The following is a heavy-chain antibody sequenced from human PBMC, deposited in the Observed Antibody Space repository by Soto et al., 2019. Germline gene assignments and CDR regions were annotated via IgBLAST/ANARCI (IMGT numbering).Heavy chain of an antibody. J-gene: IGHJ6*02. D-gene: IGHD3-10*01. CDR2: ISYDGSNK. Sequence: QVQLVESGGGVVQPGRSLRLSCAASGFTFSSYAMHWVRQAPGKGLEWVAVISYDGSNKYYAHSVKGQITISRDNTKNTLYLPMNSLSAEDTAVYYCARVSVLLWFGDRSHMDVWGHGTTVTVSS. CDR1: GFTFSSYA. V-gene: IGHV3-30-3*01. CDR3: ARVSVLLWFGDRSHMDV.